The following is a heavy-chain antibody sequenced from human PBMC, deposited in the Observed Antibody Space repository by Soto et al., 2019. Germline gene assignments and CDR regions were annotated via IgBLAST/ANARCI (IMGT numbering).Heavy chain of an antibody. J-gene: IGHJ4*02. CDR1: GDSISAYS. CDR2: IHYSGST. Sequence: LFLTCTVSGDSISAYSWSWVRQPPGKGLEWIGNIHYSGSTYYNPSLKSRVTISEDTSKKQFTLKLSSVTAADTAVYYCARGLDYSKVGYWSQGTLVTVSS. CDR3: ARGLDYSKVGY. V-gene: IGHV4-59*01. D-gene: IGHD4-4*01.